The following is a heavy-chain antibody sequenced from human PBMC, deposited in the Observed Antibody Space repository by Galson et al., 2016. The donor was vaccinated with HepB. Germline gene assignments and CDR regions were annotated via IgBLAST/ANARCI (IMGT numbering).Heavy chain of an antibody. Sequence: SVKVSCKAYGGTFSSYAISWVRQAPGQGLEWMGGIIPIFGTANYAQKFQGRVTISADKSTSTAYMELSSLRSEDTAVYYCARDPPSGSYYTGPFDYWGQGTLVTVSS. CDR2: IIPIFGTA. D-gene: IGHD3-10*01. CDR1: GGTFSSYA. J-gene: IGHJ4*02. V-gene: IGHV1-69*06. CDR3: ARDPPSGSYYTGPFDY.